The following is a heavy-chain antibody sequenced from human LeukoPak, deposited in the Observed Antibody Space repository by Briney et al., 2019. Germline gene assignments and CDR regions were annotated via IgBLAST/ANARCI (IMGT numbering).Heavy chain of an antibody. CDR1: GFMFSTYS. CDR3: ARDREGPFYYGSGSYYSVGYFDY. V-gene: IGHV3-48*04. Sequence: GGSLRLSCAASGFMFSTYSMNWVRQAPGKGLEWVSYISSSGNTIYYADSMKGRFTISRDNAKNTLYLQMNSLRAEDTSVYYCARDREGPFYYGSGSYYSVGYFDYWGQGTLVTVSS. D-gene: IGHD3-10*01. J-gene: IGHJ4*02. CDR2: ISSSGNTI.